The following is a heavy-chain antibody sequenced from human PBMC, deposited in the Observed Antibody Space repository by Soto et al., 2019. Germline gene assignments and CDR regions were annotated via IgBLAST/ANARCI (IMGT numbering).Heavy chain of an antibody. CDR1: GGSISSGGYY. CDR3: ARTPCY. V-gene: IGHV4-31*03. CDR2: IYYSGST. Sequence: QVQLQESGPGLVKPSQTLSLTCTVSGGSISSGGYYWSWIRQHPGKGLQWIGYIYYSGSTYYNPSLLSRVTTSGETSNNHCSLKLSSVTAPDTAVYYCARTPCYWGQGTLVTVSS. J-gene: IGHJ4*02.